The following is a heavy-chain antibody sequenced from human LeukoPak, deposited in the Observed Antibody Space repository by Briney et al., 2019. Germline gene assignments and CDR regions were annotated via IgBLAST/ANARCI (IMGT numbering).Heavy chain of an antibody. D-gene: IGHD6-13*01. CDR1: GGSISSSSYY. V-gene: IGHV4-39*07. CDR2: IYYSGSA. J-gene: IGHJ4*02. CDR3: ARGRVSHARVFDY. Sequence: SETLSLTCTVSGGSISSSSYYWGWIRQPPGKGLEWIGSIYYSGSAYYNPSLKSRVTISVDTSKNQFSLKLSSVTAADTAVYYCARGRVSHARVFDYWGQGTLVTVSS.